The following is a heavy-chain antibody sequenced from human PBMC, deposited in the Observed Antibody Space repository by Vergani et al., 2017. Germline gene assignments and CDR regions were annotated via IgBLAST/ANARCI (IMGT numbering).Heavy chain of an antibody. D-gene: IGHD3-9*01. CDR1: GGSISSSNW. CDR2: IYHSGST. Sequence: QVQLQQWGAGLLKPSETLSLTCAVSGGSISSSNWWSWVRQPPGKGLEWIGEIYHSGSTNYNPSLKSRVTIPVDKSKNQLSLKLSSVTVADTAVYYCAVDVLRYFDDAFDIWGQGTMVTVSS. CDR3: AVDVLRYFDDAFDI. J-gene: IGHJ3*02. V-gene: IGHV4-4*02.